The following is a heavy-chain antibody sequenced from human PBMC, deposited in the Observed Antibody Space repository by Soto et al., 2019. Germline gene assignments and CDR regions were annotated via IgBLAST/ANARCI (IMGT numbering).Heavy chain of an antibody. D-gene: IGHD3-3*01. Sequence: GGSLRLSCAASGFTFSSYGMHWVRQAPGKGLEWVAVIWYDGSNKYYADSVKGRFTISRDNSKNTLYLQMNSLRAEDTAVYYCARDGLRTIFGVVMPYYYGMDVWGQGTTVTVSS. CDR2: IWYDGSNK. CDR3: ARDGLRTIFGVVMPYYYGMDV. CDR1: GFTFSSYG. J-gene: IGHJ6*02. V-gene: IGHV3-33*01.